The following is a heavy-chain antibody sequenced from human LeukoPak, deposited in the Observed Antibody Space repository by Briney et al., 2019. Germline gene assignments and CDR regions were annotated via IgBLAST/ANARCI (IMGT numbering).Heavy chain of an antibody. Sequence: GGSLRLSCAASGFTFSSYSMNWVRQAPGKGLEWVSSISSSSSYIYYADSVKGRFTISRDNAKNSLYLQMNSLRAEDTAVYYCARVGTIFGVVIVDYWGQGTLVTVSS. D-gene: IGHD3-3*01. CDR1: GFTFSSYS. CDR3: ARVGTIFGVVIVDY. J-gene: IGHJ4*02. V-gene: IGHV3-21*01. CDR2: ISSSSSYI.